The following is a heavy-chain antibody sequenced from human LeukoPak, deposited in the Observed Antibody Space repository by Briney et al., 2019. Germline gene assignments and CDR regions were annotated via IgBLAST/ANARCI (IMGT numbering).Heavy chain of an antibody. D-gene: IGHD2-15*01. J-gene: IGHJ4*02. CDR2: ISGSDGGT. Sequence: PGGSLRLSCAASGFTLSGYGMSWVRQAPGKGLEWVSAISGSDGGTYYADSVKGRFTISRDNSKNTLYLQMNSLRAEETAIYYCAKAPVASCRGAFCYPFDCWGQGNLVTVSS. CDR1: GFTLSGYG. V-gene: IGHV3-23*01. CDR3: AKAPVASCRGAFCYPFDC.